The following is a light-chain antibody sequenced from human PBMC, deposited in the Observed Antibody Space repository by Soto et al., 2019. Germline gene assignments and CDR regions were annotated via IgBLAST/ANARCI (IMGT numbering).Light chain of an antibody. CDR2: LEGSGSY. Sequence: QPVLTQSSSASASLGSSVKLTCTLSSGHSSYIIAWHQQQPGKAPRYSMNLEGSGSYNKGSGVPDRFSGSSSGADRYLTISKLQFEDEADYYCETWDSNTRVFGGGTKLTVL. J-gene: IGLJ2*01. CDR3: ETWDSNTRV. CDR1: SGHSSYI. V-gene: IGLV4-60*02.